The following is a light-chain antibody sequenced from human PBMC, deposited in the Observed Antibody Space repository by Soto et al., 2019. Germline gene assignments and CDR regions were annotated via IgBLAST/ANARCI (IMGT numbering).Light chain of an antibody. CDR3: QQYGRSPLVT. V-gene: IGKV3-20*01. Sequence: EIVLTQSPGTLSLSPGERATLSCRASLSVSSSYLAWYQQKPGQAPRLLIYGASSRATGIPDRFSGSGSGTDFTLTISRLEPEDFAMYYCQQYGRSPLVTFGQGTRLEIK. CDR2: GAS. CDR1: LSVSSSY. J-gene: IGKJ5*01.